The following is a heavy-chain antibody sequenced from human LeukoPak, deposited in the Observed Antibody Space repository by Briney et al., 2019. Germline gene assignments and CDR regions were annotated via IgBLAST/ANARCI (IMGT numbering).Heavy chain of an antibody. J-gene: IGHJ4*02. CDR2: IWYDGSKK. V-gene: IGHV3-30*02. Sequence: GGSLRLSCATSGFTFSSYGFHWVRQAPIKGLEWVAVIWYDGSKKYYADSVKGRFTISRDDSKNTVYLQMDSLRAEDTAVYYCAKAAVGAIDRTWYFDYWGQGTLVTVSS. CDR3: AKAAVGAIDRTWYFDY. CDR1: GFTFSSYG. D-gene: IGHD1-26*01.